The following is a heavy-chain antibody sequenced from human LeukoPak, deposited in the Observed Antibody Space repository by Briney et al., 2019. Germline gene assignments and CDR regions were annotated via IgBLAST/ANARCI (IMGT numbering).Heavy chain of an antibody. J-gene: IGHJ4*02. V-gene: IGHV4-34*01. D-gene: IGHD5-18*01. CDR2: INHSGST. CDR1: GGSISSYY. Sequence: SETLSLTCTVSGGSISSYYWSWIRQPPGKGLEWIGEINHSGSTNYNPSLKSRVTISVDTSKNQFSLKLSSVTAADTAVYYCARGRVIQLWSSRYYFDYWGQGTLVTVSS. CDR3: ARGRVIQLWSSRYYFDY.